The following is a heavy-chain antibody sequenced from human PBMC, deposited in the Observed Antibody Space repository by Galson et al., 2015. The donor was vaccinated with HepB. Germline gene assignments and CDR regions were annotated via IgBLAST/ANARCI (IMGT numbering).Heavy chain of an antibody. V-gene: IGHV4-31*03. CDR3: ARERAVVVPPTVGGYYYYRYMDV. CDR2: ISDSESI. J-gene: IGHJ6*03. D-gene: IGHD2-2*01. Sequence: TLSLTCTVSGDSVSNGDDFWSWVRQQPGKGLEWIGSISDSESINYNPSLKSRLSISVDASKNQFSLKLSSVTAADRAVYYCARERAVVVPPTVGGYYYYRYMDVWGKGTTVTVSS. CDR1: GDSVSNGDDF.